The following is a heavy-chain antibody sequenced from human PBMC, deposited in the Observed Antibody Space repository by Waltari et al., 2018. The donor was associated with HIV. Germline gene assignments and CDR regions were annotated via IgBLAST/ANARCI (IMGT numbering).Heavy chain of an antibody. CDR2: ISSSSSTI. CDR3: ASRGDTMVDI. V-gene: IGHV3-48*04. J-gene: IGHJ3*02. Sequence: EVQLVESGGGLVQPGGSLRLSCAASGFTFSSYSMNWVRQAPGKGLEWVSYISSSSSTIYYADSVKGRFTISRDNAKNSLYLQMNSLRAEDTAVYYCASRGDTMVDIWGQGTMVTVSS. D-gene: IGHD3-10*01. CDR1: GFTFSSYS.